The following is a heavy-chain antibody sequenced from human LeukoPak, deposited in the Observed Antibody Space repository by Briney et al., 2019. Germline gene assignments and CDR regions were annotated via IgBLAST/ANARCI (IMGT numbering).Heavy chain of an antibody. Sequence: GGSLRLSCAASGFSFSSYAMSWVRQAPGKGLEWVSGISGRDGSTYYADSVKGRFTISRDISKNTLYLQMNSLRAEDTAVYYCAKGIGFGSGSYYDYWGQGTLVTVSS. D-gene: IGHD3-10*01. J-gene: IGHJ4*02. CDR3: AKGIGFGSGSYYDY. V-gene: IGHV3-23*01. CDR1: GFSFSSYA. CDR2: ISGRDGST.